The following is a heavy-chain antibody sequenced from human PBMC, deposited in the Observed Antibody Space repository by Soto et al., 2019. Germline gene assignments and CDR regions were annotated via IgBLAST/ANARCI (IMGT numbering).Heavy chain of an antibody. CDR1: GGSVSTYY. CDR3: ARTYDDSGPNSGGYGFDI. V-gene: IGHV4-59*02. CDR2: IYYSGST. Sequence: QEQLQESGPGLVKPSETLSLTCTVSGGSVSTYYWSWIRQPPGQGLEWIAYIYYSGSTSYNPSLKSRVTISVDTSKNQFSLKLSCVTAADTAVYYCARTYDDSGPNSGGYGFDIWGQGTMVTVSS. J-gene: IGHJ3*02. D-gene: IGHD3-22*01.